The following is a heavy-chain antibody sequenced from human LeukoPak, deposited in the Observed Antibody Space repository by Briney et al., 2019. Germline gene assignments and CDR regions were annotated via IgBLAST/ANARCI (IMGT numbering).Heavy chain of an antibody. J-gene: IGHJ4*02. CDR3: ARGPRKGITMIVVVITASIDY. D-gene: IGHD3-22*01. CDR2: ISYDGSNK. Sequence: GGSLRLSCAASGFTFSSYAMHWVRQAPGKGLEWVAVISYDGSNKYYADSVKGRFTISRDNSKNSLYLQMNSLRAEDTAVYYCARGPRKGITMIVVVITASIDYWGQGTLVTVSS. V-gene: IGHV3-30*04. CDR1: GFTFSSYA.